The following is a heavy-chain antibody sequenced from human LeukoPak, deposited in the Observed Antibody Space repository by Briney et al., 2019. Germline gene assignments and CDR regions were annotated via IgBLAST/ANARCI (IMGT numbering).Heavy chain of an antibody. J-gene: IGHJ4*02. CDR3: ATGQTTPVLVDTLHF. Sequence: ASVKVSCKVSGYTVTEFSIHWVRQAPGKGLEWMGGNDPDDAETVFARKFQGRVTMTEDTSTNTAYMELTSLISEDTAVYYCATGQTTPVLVDTLHFWGQGTLVTVSS. V-gene: IGHV1-24*01. CDR2: NDPDDAET. CDR1: GYTVTEFS. D-gene: IGHD4-17*01.